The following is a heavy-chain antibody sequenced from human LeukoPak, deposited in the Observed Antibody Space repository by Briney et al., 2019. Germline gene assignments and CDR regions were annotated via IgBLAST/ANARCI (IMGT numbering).Heavy chain of an antibody. CDR3: ARTDPEGYCSSTSCPPDWFDP. D-gene: IGHD2-2*01. CDR2: ISGSGGST. Sequence: GGSLRLSCAASGFTFSSYAMSWVRQAPGKGLEWVSAISGSGGSTYYADSVKGRFTISRDNSKNTLYLQMNSLRAEDTAVYYCARTDPEGYCSSTSCPPDWFDPRGQGTLVTVSS. V-gene: IGHV3-23*01. CDR1: GFTFSSYA. J-gene: IGHJ5*02.